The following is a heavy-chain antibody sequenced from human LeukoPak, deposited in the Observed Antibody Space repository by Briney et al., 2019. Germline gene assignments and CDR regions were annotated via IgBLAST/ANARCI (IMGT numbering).Heavy chain of an antibody. CDR3: AQRNRFVDLLGGTFNY. D-gene: IGHD3-10*01. CDR1: GFSLSVLS. Sequence: PGGSLRLSCAPSGFSLSVLSIHCVCQAPGKGLEWVAFMRYDGSQILYTDSVKGRFIISRYNSQSTLHLQIDRLRVDDTAVYYCAQRNRFVDLLGGTFNYWGQGTLVTVSP. V-gene: IGHV3-30*02. J-gene: IGHJ4*02. CDR2: MRYDGSQI.